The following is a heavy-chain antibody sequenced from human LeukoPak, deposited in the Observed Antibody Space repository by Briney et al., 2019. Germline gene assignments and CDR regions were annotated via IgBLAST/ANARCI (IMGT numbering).Heavy chain of an antibody. CDR2: INHSGST. J-gene: IGHJ4*02. Sequence: SETLSLTCAVYGGSFSGYYWSRIRQPPGKGLEWIGEINHSGSTNYNPSLKSRATISVDTSKNQFSLKLSSVTAADTAVYYCARTRLGDYIWGSYRNYPSAYYFDYWGQGTLVTVSS. D-gene: IGHD3-16*02. V-gene: IGHV4-34*01. CDR3: ARTRLGDYIWGSYRNYPSAYYFDY. CDR1: GGSFSGYY.